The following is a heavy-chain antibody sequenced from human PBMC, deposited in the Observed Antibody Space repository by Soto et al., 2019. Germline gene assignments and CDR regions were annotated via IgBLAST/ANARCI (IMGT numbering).Heavy chain of an antibody. CDR1: GFTVGSSN. V-gene: IGHV3-66*01. Sequence: GGSLRLSCAASGFTVGSSNMRWVRQAPGKGLEWVSLIYSGGSTYYADSVKGRFTISRDNSKNTLFLQMNSVRADDTAMYYCARESSSGNSYFDYWGRGTLVTVSS. J-gene: IGHJ4*02. CDR2: IYSGGST. CDR3: ARESSSGNSYFDY. D-gene: IGHD1-26*01.